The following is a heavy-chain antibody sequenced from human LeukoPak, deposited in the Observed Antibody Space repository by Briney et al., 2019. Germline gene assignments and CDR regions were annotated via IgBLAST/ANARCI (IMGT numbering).Heavy chain of an antibody. CDR3: ARDLATTWRPEDAFDI. D-gene: IGHD1-14*01. CDR1: GFTFSSYW. J-gene: IGHJ3*02. CDR2: INSDGSST. Sequence: GGPLRLSCAASGFTFSSYWMHWVRQAPGKGLVWGSRINSDGSSTAYAGSVKGRFTISRDNAKNTLYLQMNSLRAEDTAVYFCARDLATTWRPEDAFDIWGQGTMATVSS. V-gene: IGHV3-74*01.